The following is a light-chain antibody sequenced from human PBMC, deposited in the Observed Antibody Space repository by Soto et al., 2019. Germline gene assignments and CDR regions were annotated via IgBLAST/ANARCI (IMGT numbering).Light chain of an antibody. CDR3: QQRSNWPPLT. CDR1: QNVSRI. V-gene: IGKV3-11*01. CDR2: DTS. J-gene: IGKJ4*01. Sequence: EIVLTQSPATLSVSPGERATLSCRASQNVSRILAWYQRRPGQAPRLVIYDTSKWASDTPARFSGSGSGTDFTLTISTLEPEDVAVYYCQQRSNWPPLTFGGGTKVEIK.